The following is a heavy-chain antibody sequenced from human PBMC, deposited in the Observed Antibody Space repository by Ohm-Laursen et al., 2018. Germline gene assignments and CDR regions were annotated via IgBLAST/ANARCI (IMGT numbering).Heavy chain of an antibody. CDR2: IYNSGST. CDR3: ARQDSGDYYFDY. J-gene: IGHJ4*02. V-gene: IGHV4-59*08. D-gene: IGHD4-17*01. Sequence: SETLSPTCTVSGGSISNFYWSWIRQPPGMGLEWIGYIYNSGSTNYNPSLESRVTISADTSKNQFSLRLTSVTAADTAVYYCARQDSGDYYFDYWGQGTLVTVSS. CDR1: GGSISNFY.